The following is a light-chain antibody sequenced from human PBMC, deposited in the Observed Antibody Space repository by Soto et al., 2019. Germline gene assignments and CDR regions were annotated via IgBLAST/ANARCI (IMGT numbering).Light chain of an antibody. CDR3: QQGFSTPWT. V-gene: IGKV1-39*01. J-gene: IGKJ1*01. CDR2: GAS. CDR1: QTISRF. Sequence: DIHMTQSPASLSASVGGRVTITGRASQTISRFLNWYQHKPGKAPKLLIYGASSLQSGVPSRFSGSGSGTDFTLNISSLQPEDLATYSCQQGFSTPWTFGQGTKVDIK.